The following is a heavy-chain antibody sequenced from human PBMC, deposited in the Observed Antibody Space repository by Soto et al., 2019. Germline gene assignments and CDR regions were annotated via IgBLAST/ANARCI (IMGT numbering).Heavy chain of an antibody. J-gene: IGHJ5*02. D-gene: IGHD7-27*01. CDR3: ARDLGWFDP. CDR1: GASISSSSW. CDR2: VYHSGDT. Sequence: QVQRQESGPGLVKPSGTLNVTCTVSGASISSSSWWSWVRQPPGKGLEWIGEVYHSGDTNYNPSLKSRVTLSVDKSKNQLSLNLTSVTAADTAVYYCARDLGWFDPWGQGTLVTVSS. V-gene: IGHV4-4*02.